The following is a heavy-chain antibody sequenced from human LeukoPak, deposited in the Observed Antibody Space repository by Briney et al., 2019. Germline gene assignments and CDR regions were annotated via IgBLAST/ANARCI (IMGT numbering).Heavy chain of an antibody. CDR3: ARDGPRSGSYANPFDY. J-gene: IGHJ4*02. CDR2: IIPIFGTA. V-gene: IGHV1-69*13. D-gene: IGHD1-26*01. Sequence: SVKVSCKASGYTFTSYAMNWVRQAPGQGLEWMGGIIPIFGTANYAQKFQGRVTITADESTSTAYMELSSLRSEDTAVYYCARDGPRSGSYANPFDYWGQGTLVTVSS. CDR1: GYTFTSYA.